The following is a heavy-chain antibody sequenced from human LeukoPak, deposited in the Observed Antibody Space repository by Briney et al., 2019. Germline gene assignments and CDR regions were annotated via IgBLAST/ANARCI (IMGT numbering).Heavy chain of an antibody. V-gene: IGHV3-23*01. D-gene: IGHD5/OR15-5a*01. CDR3: AKKVGLVSAPLYYFDV. J-gene: IGHJ4*02. Sequence: GGSLRLSCAASGFTFSSYAMSWVRQAPGKGLEWVSAISGPAGSWDYADSVKGRFTISRDDSKNTLFLQMNSLRADDTAIYYCAKKVGLVSAPLYYFDVWGQGTLVTVSS. CDR1: GFTFSSYA. CDR2: ISGPAGSW.